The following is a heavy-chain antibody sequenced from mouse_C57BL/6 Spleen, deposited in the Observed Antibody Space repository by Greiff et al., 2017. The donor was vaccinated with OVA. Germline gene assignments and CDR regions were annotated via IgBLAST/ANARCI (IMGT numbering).Heavy chain of an antibody. CDR1: GYAFSSSW. J-gene: IGHJ4*01. V-gene: IGHV1-82*01. D-gene: IGHD2-4*01. CDR3: GYYDYDGDYAMDY. Sequence: QVQLQQSGPELVKPGASVKISCKASGYAFSSSWMNWVKQRPGKGLEWIGRIYPGDGDTNYNGKFKGKATLSADNSSSTAYMQLSSLTSEDSAVYFCGYYDYDGDYAMDYWGQGTSVTVSS. CDR2: IYPGDGDT.